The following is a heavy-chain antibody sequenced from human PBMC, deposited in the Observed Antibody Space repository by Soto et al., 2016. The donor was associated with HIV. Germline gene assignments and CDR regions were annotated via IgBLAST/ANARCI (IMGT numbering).Heavy chain of an antibody. Sequence: VQLVESGGGVVQPGRSLRLSCTASGFNFKTSGMHWVRQTPGKGLEWVAVIYDDGGHKYYADALKGRFTISRDNSKNILYLQMTSLTVEDTATYYCARDDTMTLDHWGQGTLVTVSS. CDR3: ARDDTMTLDH. CDR2: IYDDGGHK. CDR1: GFNFKTSG. J-gene: IGHJ5*02. D-gene: IGHD2-2*01. V-gene: IGHV3-33*01.